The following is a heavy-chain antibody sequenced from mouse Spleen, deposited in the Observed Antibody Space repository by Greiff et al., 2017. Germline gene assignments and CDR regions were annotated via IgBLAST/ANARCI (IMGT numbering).Heavy chain of an antibody. Sequence: EVQLQQSGAELAKPGASVKLSCKASGYTFTSYWMHWVKQRPGQGLEWIGAIYPGNSDTSYNQKFKGKAKLTAVTSASTAYMELSSLTNEDSAVYYCTREGWSQAAYAMDYWGQGTSVTVSS. V-gene: IGHV1-5*01. CDR3: TREGWSQAAYAMDY. CDR2: IYPGNSDT. CDR1: GYTFTSYW. J-gene: IGHJ4*01. D-gene: IGHD2-3*01.